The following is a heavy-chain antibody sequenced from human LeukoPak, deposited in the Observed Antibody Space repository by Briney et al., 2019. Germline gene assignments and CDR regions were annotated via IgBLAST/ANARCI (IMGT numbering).Heavy chain of an antibody. J-gene: IGHJ4*02. CDR3: ARSPMATITLFDY. CDR1: GFTFSSYW. CDR2: INSDGGST. D-gene: IGHD5-24*01. V-gene: IGHV3-74*01. Sequence: GGSLRLSCAASGFTFSSYWMHWVRQAPGKGLVWVSRINSDGGSTSYADSVKGRFTISRDNAKNTLYLQMNSLRAEDTAVYYCARSPMATITLFDYWGQETLVTVSS.